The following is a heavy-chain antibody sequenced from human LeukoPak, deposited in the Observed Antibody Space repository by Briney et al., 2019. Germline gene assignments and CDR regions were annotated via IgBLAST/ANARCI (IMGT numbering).Heavy chain of an antibody. Sequence: SETLSLTCTVSGGSISSGGYYWSWIRQPPGKGLEWIGYIYYSGSTNYNPSLKGRVTISVDTSKNQFSLKLSSVTAADTAVYYCARGGYDSSGYYYLGNWFDPWGQGTLVTVSS. D-gene: IGHD3-22*01. CDR2: IYYSGST. CDR3: ARGGYDSSGYYYLGNWFDP. J-gene: IGHJ5*02. CDR1: GGSISSGGYY. V-gene: IGHV4-61*08.